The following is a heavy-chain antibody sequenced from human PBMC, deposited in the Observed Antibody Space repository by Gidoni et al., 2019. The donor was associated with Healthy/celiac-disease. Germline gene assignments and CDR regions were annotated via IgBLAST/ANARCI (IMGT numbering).Heavy chain of an antibody. CDR3: ARDRRPAGAREHAFDI. V-gene: IGHV3-11*01. D-gene: IGHD1-26*01. CDR2: ISSSGSTI. CDR1: GFPFSDYY. Sequence: QVPLVESGGGLVKPGGSLRLSCAASGFPFSDYYISWLRPAPGKGLEWVSYISSSGSTIYYADSVKGRFTISRDNAKNSLYLQMNSLRAEDTAVYYCARDRRPAGAREHAFDIWGQGTMVTVSS. J-gene: IGHJ3*02.